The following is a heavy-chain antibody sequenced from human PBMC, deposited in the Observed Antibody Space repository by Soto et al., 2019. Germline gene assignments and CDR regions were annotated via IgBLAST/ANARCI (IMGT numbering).Heavy chain of an antibody. CDR3: ATVSNCGGDCRAGGWFDP. D-gene: IGHD2-21*02. Sequence: GASVKVSCKVSGYTLTELSMHWVRQAPGKGLEWMGGFDPEDGETIYAQKFQGRVTMTEDTSTDTAYMELSSLRSEDTAVYYCATVSNCGGDCRAGGWFDPWGQGTLVTVSS. V-gene: IGHV1-24*01. CDR1: GYTLTELS. J-gene: IGHJ5*02. CDR2: FDPEDGET.